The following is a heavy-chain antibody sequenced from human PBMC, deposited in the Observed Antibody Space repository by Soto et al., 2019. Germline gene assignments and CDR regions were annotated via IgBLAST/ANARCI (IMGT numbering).Heavy chain of an antibody. CDR3: ARDGGRHSGGIDY. Sequence: QVQLVQSGAEVKKPGSSVKVSCKASGGTFSSYSINWVRQAPGQGVEWMGEIIPIFGTANYGQKFQGSVTITADESTSTAYMELSSLRSEDTAVYYCARDGGRHSGGIDYWGQGTLVTVSS. J-gene: IGHJ4*02. V-gene: IGHV1-69*01. D-gene: IGHD2-15*01. CDR2: IIPIFGTA. CDR1: GGTFSSYS.